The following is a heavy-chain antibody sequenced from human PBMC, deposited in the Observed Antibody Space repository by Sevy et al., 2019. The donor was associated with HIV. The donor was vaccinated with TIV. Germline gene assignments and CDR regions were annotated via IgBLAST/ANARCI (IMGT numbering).Heavy chain of an antibody. V-gene: IGHV3-73*01. CDR1: GFTFSGSA. CDR3: TRSISTYNWFDP. CDR2: IRSKANSYAT. Sequence: GGSLRLSCAASGFTFSGSAMHWVRQASGKGLEWVGRIRSKANSYATAYAASVKGRLTISRDDSKNTPYLQMNSLKTEDTAVYYCTRSISTYNWFDPWGQGTLVTVSS. J-gene: IGHJ5*02. D-gene: IGHD2-2*01.